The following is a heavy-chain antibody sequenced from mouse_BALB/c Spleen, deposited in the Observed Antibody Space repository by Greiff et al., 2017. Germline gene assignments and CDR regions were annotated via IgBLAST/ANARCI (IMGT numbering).Heavy chain of an antibody. Sequence: QVQLQQSGAELMKPGASVKISCKATGYTFSSYWIEWVKQRPGHGLEWIGEILPGSGSTNYNEKFKGKATFTADTSSNTAYMQLSSLTSEDSAVYYCARSAPQLGRAFDYWGQGTTLTVSS. CDR1: GYTFSSYW. V-gene: IGHV1-9*01. J-gene: IGHJ2*01. CDR3: ARSAPQLGRAFDY. D-gene: IGHD4-1*02. CDR2: ILPGSGST.